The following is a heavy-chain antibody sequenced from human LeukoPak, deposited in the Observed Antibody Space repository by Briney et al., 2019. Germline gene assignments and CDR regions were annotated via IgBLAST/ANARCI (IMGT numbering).Heavy chain of an antibody. CDR2: IYSGGST. V-gene: IGHV3-53*01. CDR1: GFTVSSNY. CDR3: AGPTYGSGSYYIDY. Sequence: GGSLRLSCAASGFTVSSNYMSWVRQAPGKGLEWVSVIYSGGSTYYADSVKGRFTISRDNSKNTLYLQMNSLRAEDTAVYYCAGPTYGSGSYYIDYWGQGTLVTVSS. J-gene: IGHJ4*02. D-gene: IGHD3-10*01.